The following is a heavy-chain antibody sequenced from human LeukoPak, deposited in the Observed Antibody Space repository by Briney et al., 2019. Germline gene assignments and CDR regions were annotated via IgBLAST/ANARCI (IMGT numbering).Heavy chain of an antibody. V-gene: IGHV3-23*01. J-gene: IGHJ3*02. CDR2: ISGSGGST. CDR1: GLTFSSYA. D-gene: IGHD2-21*02. CDR3: AKEFSKVVTGDFDI. Sequence: QPGGSLRLSYAASGLTFSSYAMSWVRQAPGKGLEWVSAISGSGGSTFYADSVKGRFTISGDNSKNTLYLQMNSLRAEDMAVYYCAKEFSKVVTGDFDIWGQGTMVTVSS.